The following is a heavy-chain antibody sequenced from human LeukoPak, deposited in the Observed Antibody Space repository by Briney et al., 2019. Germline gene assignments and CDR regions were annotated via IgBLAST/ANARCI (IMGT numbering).Heavy chain of an antibody. J-gene: IGHJ3*02. CDR2: IYYSGST. CDR1: GGSISSGDYY. CDR3: ARGADGDRHAFDI. Sequence: SETLSLTCTVSGGSISSGDYYWSWIRQPPGKGLEWIGYIYYSGSTYYNPSLKSRVTISVDTSKNQFSLKLSSVTAADTAVYYCARGADGDRHAFDIWGQGTMVTVSS. D-gene: IGHD4-17*01. V-gene: IGHV4-30-4*01.